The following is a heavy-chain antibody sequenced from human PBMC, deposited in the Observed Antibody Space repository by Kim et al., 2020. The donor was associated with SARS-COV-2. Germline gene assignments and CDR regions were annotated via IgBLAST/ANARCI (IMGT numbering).Heavy chain of an antibody. V-gene: IGHV3-30-3*01. J-gene: IGHJ4*01. CDR1: GFTFSSYA. CDR3: ARDTDYDFWSGYYMRDY. D-gene: IGHD3-3*01. CDR2: ISYDGSNK. Sequence: GGSLRLSCAASGFTFSSYAMHWVCQAPGKGLEWVAVISYDGSNKYYADSVKGRFTISRDNSKNTLYLQMNSLRAEDTAVYYCARDTDYDFWSGYYMRDY.